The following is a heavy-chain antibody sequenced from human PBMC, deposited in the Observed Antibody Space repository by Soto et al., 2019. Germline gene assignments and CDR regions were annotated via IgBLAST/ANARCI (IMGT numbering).Heavy chain of an antibody. V-gene: IGHV4-61*01. D-gene: IGHD2-15*01. CDR3: ARARRAVVVVAATTQTEYFDY. Sequence: QVQLQESGPGLVKPSETLSLTCTVSGGSVSSGSYYWSWIRQPPGKGLEWIGYIYYSGSTNYNPSLTSRVIISVDTSKNQFSLKLSSVTAADTAVYYCARARRAVVVVAATTQTEYFDYWGQGTLVTVSS. J-gene: IGHJ4*02. CDR2: IYYSGST. CDR1: GGSVSSGSYY.